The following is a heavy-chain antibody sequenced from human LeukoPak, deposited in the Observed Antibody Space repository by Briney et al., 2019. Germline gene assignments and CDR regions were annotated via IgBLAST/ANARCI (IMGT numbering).Heavy chain of an antibody. CDR3: AREFGSPGYGDSRGSPGIDY. V-gene: IGHV7-4-1*02. D-gene: IGHD4-17*01. J-gene: IGHJ4*02. CDR2: INTNTGNP. Sequence: GASVKVSCKASGYTFTSYAMNWVRQAPGQGLEWMGWINTNTGNPTYAQGFTGRFVFSLDTSVSTAYLQISSLKAEDTAVYYCAREFGSPGYGDSRGSPGIDYWGQGTLVTVSS. CDR1: GYTFTSYA.